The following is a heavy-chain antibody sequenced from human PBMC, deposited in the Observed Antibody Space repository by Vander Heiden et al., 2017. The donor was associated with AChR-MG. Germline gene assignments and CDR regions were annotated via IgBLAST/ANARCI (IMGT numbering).Heavy chain of an antibody. CDR3: ARDRTSFRRNAFDI. J-gene: IGHJ3*02. D-gene: IGHD2-2*01. CDR2: ISSSGSTI. CDR1: AFTLSSYE. Sequence: EVQLVWSGGGLVQPGGSLRLSSAASAFTLSSYEMNWVRQAPGKGLEWVSYISSSGSTIYYADSVKGRFTISRDNAKSSLYLQMNSLRAEDTAVYYCARDRTSFRRNAFDIWGRGTMVTVSS. V-gene: IGHV3-48*03.